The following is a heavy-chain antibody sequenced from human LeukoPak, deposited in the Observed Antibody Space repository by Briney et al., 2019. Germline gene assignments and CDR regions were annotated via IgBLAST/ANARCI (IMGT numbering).Heavy chain of an antibody. D-gene: IGHD3-22*01. CDR1: GYTFNNHY. Sequence: VASVKVSCKASGYTFNNHYMYWVRQAPGQGLEWMGVINPSGGSTSYAQKFQGRVTMTRDTSTRTVYMEVNSLRSEDTAVYYCAKSPDYYESAGLDYWGHGTLVAVSS. CDR2: INPSGGST. J-gene: IGHJ4*01. CDR3: AKSPDYYESAGLDY. V-gene: IGHV1-46*02.